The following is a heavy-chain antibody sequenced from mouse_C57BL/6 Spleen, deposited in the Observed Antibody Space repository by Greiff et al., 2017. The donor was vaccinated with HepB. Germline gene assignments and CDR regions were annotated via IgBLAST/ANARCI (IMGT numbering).Heavy chain of an antibody. V-gene: IGHV14-2*01. D-gene: IGHD3-2*02. CDR1: GFNIKDYY. CDR2: IDPEDGET. CDR3: ARSLDSSGTGWFAY. Sequence: VQLKQSGAELVKPGASVKLSCTASGFNIKDYYMHWVKQRTEQGLEWIGRIDPEDGETKYAPKFQGKATITADTSSNTAYLQLSSLTSEDTAVYYCARSLDSSGTGWFAYWGQGTLVTVSA. J-gene: IGHJ3*01.